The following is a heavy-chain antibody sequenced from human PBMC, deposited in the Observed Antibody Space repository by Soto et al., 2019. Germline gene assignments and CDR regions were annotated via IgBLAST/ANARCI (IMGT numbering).Heavy chain of an antibody. V-gene: IGHV4-34*01. Sequence: SETLSLTCAVYGGSFSGYYWSWIRQPPGKGLEWIGEINHSGSTNYNPSLKSRVTISVDTSKNQFSLKLSSVTAADTAVYYCARDSGYDSIDAFDIWGQGTMVTVSS. CDR2: INHSGST. CDR3: ARDSGYDSIDAFDI. J-gene: IGHJ3*02. CDR1: GGSFSGYY. D-gene: IGHD5-12*01.